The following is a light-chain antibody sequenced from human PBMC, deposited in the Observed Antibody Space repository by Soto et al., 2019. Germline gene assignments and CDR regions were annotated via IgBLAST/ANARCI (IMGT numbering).Light chain of an antibody. J-gene: IGKJ3*01. Sequence: DIQMTQSPSSLSASLGVTVTITCRASQGISKYLNWYQHKPPEAPRLLIYGASSLQRGVPSRFSGSGSGTDFTLSIIVLEPEDFATYYCQQSFDAPFTFGPGTTVDIK. CDR3: QQSFDAPFT. CDR1: QGISKY. V-gene: IGKV1-39*01. CDR2: GAS.